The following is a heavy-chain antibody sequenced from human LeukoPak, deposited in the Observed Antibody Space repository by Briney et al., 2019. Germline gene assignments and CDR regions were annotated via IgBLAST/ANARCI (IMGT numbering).Heavy chain of an antibody. D-gene: IGHD3-22*01. CDR2: ISGSGGRT. V-gene: IGHV3-23*01. CDR1: GFIFSTYA. J-gene: IGHJ1*01. Sequence: PGGSLRLSCAASGFIFSTYAMSWVHQAPGKGLEWVSGISGSGGRTYYPDSVKGRFTISRDNSKNTLYLQMNSLRAEDTAVYYCAKGGTYYYDTSQDFQHWGQGTLVTVSS. CDR3: AKGGTYYYDTSQDFQH.